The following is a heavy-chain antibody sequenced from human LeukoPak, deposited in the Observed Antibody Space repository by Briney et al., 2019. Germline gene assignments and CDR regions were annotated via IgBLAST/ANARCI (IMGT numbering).Heavy chain of an antibody. CDR1: GFTFSSYA. CDR3: ARDPERLWFGELSGGYYFDY. D-gene: IGHD3-10*01. J-gene: IGHJ4*02. Sequence: PGGSLRLSCAASGFTFSSYAMHWVRQAPDKGLEWVAVISYDGSNKYYADSVKGRFTISRDNSKNTLYLQMNSLRAEDTAVYYCARDPERLWFGELSGGYYFDYWGQGTLVTVSS. V-gene: IGHV3-30*04. CDR2: ISYDGSNK.